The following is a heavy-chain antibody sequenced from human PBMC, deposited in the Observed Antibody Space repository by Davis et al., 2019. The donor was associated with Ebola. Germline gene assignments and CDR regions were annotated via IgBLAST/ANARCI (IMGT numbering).Heavy chain of an antibody. CDR3: ARDRGSDSSGYYWGWFDP. D-gene: IGHD3-22*01. J-gene: IGHJ5*02. Sequence: ASVKVSCKASGYTFTGYYMHWVRQAPGQGLEWMGWINPNSGGTNYAQKFQGWVTMTRDTSISTAYMELSRLRSDDTAVYYCARDRGSDSSGYYWGWFDPWGQGTLVTVSS. V-gene: IGHV1-2*04. CDR2: INPNSGGT. CDR1: GYTFTGYY.